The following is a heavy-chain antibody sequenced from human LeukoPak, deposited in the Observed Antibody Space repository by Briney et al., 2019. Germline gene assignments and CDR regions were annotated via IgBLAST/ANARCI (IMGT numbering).Heavy chain of an antibody. J-gene: IGHJ6*03. CDR1: GFTFSSYW. CDR2: IKQDGSEK. D-gene: IGHD5-12*01. V-gene: IGHV3-7*01. CDR3: ARRGGYDSLYYYYYYMDV. Sequence: PGGSLRLSCAASGFTFSSYWMSWVRQAPGKGLEWVANIKQDGSEKYYVDSVKGRFTISRDNAKNSLYLQMNSLRAEDTAVYYCARRGGYDSLYYYYYYMDVWGKGTTVTISS.